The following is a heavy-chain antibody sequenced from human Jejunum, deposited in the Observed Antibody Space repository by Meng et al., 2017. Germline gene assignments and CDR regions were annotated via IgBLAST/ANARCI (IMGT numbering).Heavy chain of an antibody. D-gene: IGHD2-21*02. CDR2: IHHSGSI. CDR3: RLACCVSDCGDY. V-gene: IGHV4-34*01. Sequence: QVQVQQWGAGLLKPSETLSLTCAFQGGSFSTYDWSWIRQPPGKGLEWLGQIHHSGSINDNPSLKGRVTMSVDTSRSQISLKLNSVTAADTAVYYCRLACCVSDCGDYWGQGTLVTVSS. CDR1: GGSFSTYD. J-gene: IGHJ4*02.